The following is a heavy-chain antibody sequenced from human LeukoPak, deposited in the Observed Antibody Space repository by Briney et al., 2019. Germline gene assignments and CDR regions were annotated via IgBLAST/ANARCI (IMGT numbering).Heavy chain of an antibody. CDR1: GYTFTSYG. CDR2: ISAYNGNT. V-gene: IGHV1-18*01. D-gene: IGHD5-18*01. Sequence: GASVKVSCKASGYTFTSYGISWVRQAPGQGLEWMGWISAYNGNTNYAQKLQGRVTMTTDTSTSTAYMELGSLRSDDTAVYYCAREKGYGPSIHAFDIWGQGTMVTVSS. CDR3: AREKGYGPSIHAFDI. J-gene: IGHJ3*02.